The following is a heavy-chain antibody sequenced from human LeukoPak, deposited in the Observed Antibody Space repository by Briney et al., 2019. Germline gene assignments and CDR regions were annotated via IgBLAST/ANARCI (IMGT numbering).Heavy chain of an antibody. J-gene: IGHJ4*02. CDR2: IIPIFGTA. Sequence: SVKVSCKASGGTFSSYAISWVRQAPGQGLEWMGGIIPIFGTANYAQKFQGRVTITADESTSTAYMELSSLRSEDTAVYYCASFRRKYYDFWSGYNNWGQGTLVTVSS. D-gene: IGHD3-3*01. CDR3: ASFRRKYYDFWSGYNN. CDR1: GGTFSSYA. V-gene: IGHV1-69*13.